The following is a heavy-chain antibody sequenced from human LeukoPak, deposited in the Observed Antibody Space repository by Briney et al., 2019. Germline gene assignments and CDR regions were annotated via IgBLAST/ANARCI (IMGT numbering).Heavy chain of an antibody. J-gene: IGHJ3*02. V-gene: IGHV3-23*01. CDR2: ISGSGGST. D-gene: IGHD3-22*01. CDR1: GFTFSSYA. CDR3: ARDRGYYDSSGYPPHDAFDI. Sequence: GGSLRLSCAASGFTFSSYAMSWVRQAPGKGLEWVSAISGSGGSTYYADSVKGRFTISRDNSKNTLYLQMNSLRAEDQAVYYCARDRGYYDSSGYPPHDAFDIWGQGTMVTVSS.